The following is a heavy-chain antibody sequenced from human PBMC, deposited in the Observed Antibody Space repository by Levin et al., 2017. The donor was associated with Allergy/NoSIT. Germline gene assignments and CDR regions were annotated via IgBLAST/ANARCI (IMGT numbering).Heavy chain of an antibody. CDR1: GGTFSSYA. Sequence: VASVKVSCKASGGTFSSYAISWVRQAPGQGLEWMGGIIPIFGTANYAQKFQGRVTITADESTSTAYMELSSLRSEDTAVYYCARGDYGDYVGGAFDIWGQGTMVTVSS. CDR2: IIPIFGTA. V-gene: IGHV1-69*13. D-gene: IGHD4-17*01. J-gene: IGHJ3*02. CDR3: ARGDYGDYVGGAFDI.